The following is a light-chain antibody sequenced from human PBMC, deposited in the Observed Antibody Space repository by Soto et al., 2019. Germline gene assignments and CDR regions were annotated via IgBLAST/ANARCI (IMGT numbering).Light chain of an antibody. CDR1: QGISKW. CDR2: AAS. CDR3: QQANSLFPLN. V-gene: IGKV1-12*01. Sequence: DIQMTQSPSSVSASVGDRVTITCRASQGISKWLAWYQQKPGEAPKLLIYAASNLRSGVPSRFSGSGSVTDFALTISSLQPEDFATYYCQQANSLFPLNFGGGTKVEIK. J-gene: IGKJ4*01.